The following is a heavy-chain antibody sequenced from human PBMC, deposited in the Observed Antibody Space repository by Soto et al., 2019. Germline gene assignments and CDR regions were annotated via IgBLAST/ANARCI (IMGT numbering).Heavy chain of an antibody. Sequence: EVQLVESGGDLVQPGRSLRLSCAASGFTFDDYAVHWVRQVPGKGLQWVSGLSWNGVTIGYAASVKGRFTISRDNAKKSLYLQMNGLRPDDTAFYYCAASRAYDMDVWGRGTTVTVS. CDR1: GFTFDDYA. CDR3: AASRAYDMDV. V-gene: IGHV3-9*01. CDR2: LSWNGVTI. J-gene: IGHJ6*02.